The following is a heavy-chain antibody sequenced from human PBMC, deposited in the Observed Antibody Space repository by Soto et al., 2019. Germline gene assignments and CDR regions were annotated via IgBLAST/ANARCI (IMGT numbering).Heavy chain of an antibody. CDR1: GYTFNRYY. J-gene: IGHJ6*02. CDR2: NSPHTGGT. Sequence: GASVKVSCKASGYTFNRYYMHWVRQAPGAGLEWRGGNSPHTGGTTYAQKFQGRVTMTRDTSVSTVFMELSRLGSDDTAVYYCARVRQMVINAYYYPMDVWGQGTPVTVSS. CDR3: ARVRQMVINAYYYPMDV. D-gene: IGHD3-22*01. V-gene: IGHV1-2*02.